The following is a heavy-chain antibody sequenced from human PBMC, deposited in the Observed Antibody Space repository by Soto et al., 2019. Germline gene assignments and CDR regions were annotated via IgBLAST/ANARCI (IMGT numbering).Heavy chain of an antibody. D-gene: IGHD2-15*01. CDR1: GFIFSNYW. CDR3: ARDLVVLAGTSGFDP. CDR2: IKADGSDK. J-gene: IGHJ5*02. V-gene: IGHV3-7*01. Sequence: GGSLRLSCTASGFIFSNYWMTWVRQAPGKGLEWVANIKADGSDKYYVDSVKGRFTISRDNAKNSLYLQMNSLRAEDTAVYYCARDLVVLAGTSGFDPWGQGTLVTVSS.